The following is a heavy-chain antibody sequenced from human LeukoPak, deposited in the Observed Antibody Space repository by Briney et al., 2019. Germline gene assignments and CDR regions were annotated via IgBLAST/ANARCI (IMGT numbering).Heavy chain of an antibody. J-gene: IGHJ5*02. V-gene: IGHV4-34*01. Sequence: PSETLSLTCAVYGGSFSGYYWSWIRQPPGKGLEWIGEINHSGSTNYNPSLKSRVTISVDTSKNQFSLKLSSVTAADTAVYYCARARGLLWFGGTLFDPWGQGTLVTVSS. CDR1: GGSFSGYY. CDR2: INHSGST. CDR3: ARARGLLWFGGTLFDP. D-gene: IGHD3-10*01.